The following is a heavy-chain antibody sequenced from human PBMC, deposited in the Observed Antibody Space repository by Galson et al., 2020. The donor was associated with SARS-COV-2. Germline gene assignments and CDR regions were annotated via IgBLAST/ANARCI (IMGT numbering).Heavy chain of an antibody. D-gene: IGHD3-16*02. CDR3: ARAQPYDYSWGTYRPGYFDL. J-gene: IGHJ2*01. V-gene: IGHV4-59*01. CDR2: ISDTGKA. Sequence: SETLSLTCTVFGASISGGHWAWIRQPPGKGLEWIAYISDTGKATYRPAINSRLTISVDTSKNQVSLELTSVTAADTAVYSCARAQPYDYSWGTYRPGYFDLWGRGTLVTVSS. CDR1: GASISGGH.